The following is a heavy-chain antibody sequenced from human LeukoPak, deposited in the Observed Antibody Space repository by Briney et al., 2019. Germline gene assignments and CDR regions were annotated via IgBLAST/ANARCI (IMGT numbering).Heavy chain of an antibody. Sequence: SVKVSCKAPGGTFISYAISWVRQAPGQGLEWMGGIIPIFGTANYAQKFQGRVTITTDESTSTAYMELSSLRSEDTAVYYCARDLHAGDGYNSKAVWGKGTTVTVSS. D-gene: IGHD5-24*01. CDR1: GGTFISYA. V-gene: IGHV1-69*05. CDR3: ARDLHAGDGYNSKAV. CDR2: IIPIFGTA. J-gene: IGHJ6*04.